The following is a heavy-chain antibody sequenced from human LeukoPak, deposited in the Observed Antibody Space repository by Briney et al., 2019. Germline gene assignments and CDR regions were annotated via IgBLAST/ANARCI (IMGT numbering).Heavy chain of an antibody. Sequence: GGSLRLSCAASGFTFSSYAMSWVHQAPGKGLEWVSAISGSGGGTYYADSVKGRFTISRDNSKNTLYLQMNSLRAEDTAVYYCAKYRYSYGDLDYWGQGTLVTVSS. CDR3: AKYRYSYGDLDY. V-gene: IGHV3-23*01. CDR2: ISGSGGGT. D-gene: IGHD5-18*01. J-gene: IGHJ4*02. CDR1: GFTFSSYA.